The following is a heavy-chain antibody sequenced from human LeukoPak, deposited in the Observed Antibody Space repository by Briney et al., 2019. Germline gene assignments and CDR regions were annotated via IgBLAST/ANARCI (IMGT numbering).Heavy chain of an antibody. CDR2: FDPEDGET. Sequence: ASVTVSCKVSGYTLTELSMHWVRQAPGKGLEWMGGFDPEDGETIYAQKFQGRVTMTEDTSTDTAYMELSSLRSEDTAVYYCAHGAYGDTLFDYWGQGTLVTVSS. V-gene: IGHV1-24*01. CDR3: AHGAYGDTLFDY. CDR1: GYTLTELS. J-gene: IGHJ4*02. D-gene: IGHD4-17*01.